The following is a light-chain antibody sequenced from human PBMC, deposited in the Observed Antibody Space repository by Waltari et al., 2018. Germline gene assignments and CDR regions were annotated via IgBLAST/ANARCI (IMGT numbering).Light chain of an antibody. CDR3: QQRGNGLT. V-gene: IGKV3-11*01. Sequence: EIVLTQSPATLSLSPGERATLSCRASQSVSNYLAWYQQKPGQAPRLLIYDASTRATGTPARFSGSRSATDFTLTISSLEPEDFAFYYCQQRGNGLTFGGGTKVEIK. J-gene: IGKJ4*01. CDR2: DAS. CDR1: QSVSNY.